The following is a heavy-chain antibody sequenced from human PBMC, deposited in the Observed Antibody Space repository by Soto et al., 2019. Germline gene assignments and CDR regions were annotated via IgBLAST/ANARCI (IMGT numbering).Heavy chain of an antibody. CDR2: ITSNGDNT. CDR1: GFTFSNFA. D-gene: IGHD2-2*01. V-gene: IGHV3-64D*06. J-gene: IGHJ4*02. CDR3: VKGNQLLRYYFEY. Sequence: LRLSCSASGFTFSNFAMHWVRQAPGKGLEYVSGITSNGDNTYHADSVQGRFTISRDNSKSTLYLQMTSLRVEDTAVYYCVKGNQLLRYYFEYWGRGALVTVSS.